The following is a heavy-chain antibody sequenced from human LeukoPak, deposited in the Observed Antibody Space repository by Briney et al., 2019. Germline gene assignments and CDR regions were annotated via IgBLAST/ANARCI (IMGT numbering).Heavy chain of an antibody. Sequence: GASVKVSCKASGYTFTGYYMHWVRQAPGQGLEWMGWINPNSGGTNYAQKFQGRVTMTRDTSISTAYMELSSLRSEDTAVYYCARRNYYGSGGYLLWGQGTLVTVSS. J-gene: IGHJ4*02. CDR2: INPNSGGT. V-gene: IGHV1-2*02. CDR1: GYTFTGYY. CDR3: ARRNYYGSGGYLL. D-gene: IGHD3-10*01.